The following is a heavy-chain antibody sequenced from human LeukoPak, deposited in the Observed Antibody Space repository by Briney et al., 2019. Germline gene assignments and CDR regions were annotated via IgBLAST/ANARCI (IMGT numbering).Heavy chain of an antibody. Sequence: GGSLRLSFAASGFTFSDYYMSWIRQAPGKGLEWVSYISSSGSTIYYADSVKGRFTISRDNSKNTLYLQMNSLRAEDTAVYYCARDRVVTMVRGSSRGMDVWGQGTTVTVSS. V-gene: IGHV3-11*04. CDR3: ARDRVVTMVRGSSRGMDV. J-gene: IGHJ6*02. CDR2: ISSSGSTI. CDR1: GFTFSDYY. D-gene: IGHD3-10*01.